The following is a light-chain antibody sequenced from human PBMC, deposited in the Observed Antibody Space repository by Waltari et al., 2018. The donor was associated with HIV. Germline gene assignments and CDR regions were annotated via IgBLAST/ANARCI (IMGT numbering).Light chain of an antibody. CDR1: RSVVSSSNNQNY. V-gene: IGKV4-1*01. CDR2: WAS. J-gene: IGKJ3*01. CDR3: QQYETVPFT. Sequence: DIVMTQSPESPTMSPGERATINCKTSRSVVSSSNNQNYLAWYQHKVGQSPKLLIYWASTRAPGVPERFSGGGSGTDFTLTIRGLQADDEAVYYCQQYETVPFTFGPGTTV.